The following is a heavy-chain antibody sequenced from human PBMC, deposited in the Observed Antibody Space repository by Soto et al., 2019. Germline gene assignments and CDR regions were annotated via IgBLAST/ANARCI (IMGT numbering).Heavy chain of an antibody. CDR2: IGTAGDT. CDR3: VRDVGSRNWFDP. J-gene: IGHJ5*02. Sequence: GGSLRLSCAASGFTFSSYDMHWVRQATGKGLEWVSGIGTAGDTYYAGSVKGRFTISRENAKNSLYLQMNTLRAEDTAVYYCVRDVGSRNWFDPWGQGTLVTVSS. CDR1: GFTFSSYD. V-gene: IGHV3-13*01. D-gene: IGHD6-13*01.